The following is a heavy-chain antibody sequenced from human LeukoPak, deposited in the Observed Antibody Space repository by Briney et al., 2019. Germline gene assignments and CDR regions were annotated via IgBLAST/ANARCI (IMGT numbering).Heavy chain of an antibody. V-gene: IGHV4-34*01. Sequence: KPSETLSLSCAVYGGYLSGYYWSSIRQPPAKGQEWIEEINQSGSTNCNPSLKSRFTISVDTSKNQSFLKLSSVTAADTAVYYCARGGYSSSYNWFDSWGEGTLVTVSS. CDR3: ARGGYSSSYNWFDS. CDR1: GGYLSGYY. J-gene: IGHJ5*01. D-gene: IGHD6-13*01. CDR2: INQSGST.